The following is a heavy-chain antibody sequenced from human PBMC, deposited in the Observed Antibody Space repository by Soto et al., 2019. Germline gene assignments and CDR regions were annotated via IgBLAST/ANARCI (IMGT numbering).Heavy chain of an antibody. J-gene: IGHJ4*02. V-gene: IGHV3-30-3*01. CDR3: GRCSSTSCHLGADY. CDR1: GFIFSNYA. CDR2: ISYDGSNK. D-gene: IGHD2-2*01. Sequence: PGGSLRLSCAASGFIFSNYAMHWVRQAPGKGLEWVALISYDGSNKYYADSVKGRFTISRDNSKNTLYLQMNSLRTEDTAVYYCGRCSSTSCHLGADYWGQGTLVTV.